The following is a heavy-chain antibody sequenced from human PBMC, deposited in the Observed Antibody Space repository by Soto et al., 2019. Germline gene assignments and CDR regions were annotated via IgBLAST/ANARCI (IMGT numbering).Heavy chain of an antibody. CDR1: GGTFSNYA. J-gene: IGHJ4*02. CDR3: ARVAETGYTSGWYYFDY. CDR2: IIPIFGTA. V-gene: IGHV1-69*14. D-gene: IGHD6-19*01. Sequence: QVQLVQSGADVKKPGSSVKVSCEVSGGTFSNYAFTWVRQGPGQGLEWMGGIIPIFGTANYARQFKGRVAISADKSTTTTYRELRNLTSEDTAVYYCARVAETGYTSGWYYFDYWGQGSLVTVSS.